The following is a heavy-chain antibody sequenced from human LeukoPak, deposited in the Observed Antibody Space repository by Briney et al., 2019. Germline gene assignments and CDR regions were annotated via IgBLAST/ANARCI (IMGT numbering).Heavy chain of an antibody. Sequence: SGTLSLTCTVSGGSINSYYWSWIRQPPGKGLQYIGYIYYSGSTNYNPSLKSRDTISVDTSKNQFSLKLSSVTAADTAVYYCARDRVFAPSGWTRIDYWGQGTLVTVSS. CDR2: IYYSGST. V-gene: IGHV4-59*01. CDR1: GGSINSYY. J-gene: IGHJ4*02. D-gene: IGHD6-19*01. CDR3: ARDRVFAPSGWTRIDY.